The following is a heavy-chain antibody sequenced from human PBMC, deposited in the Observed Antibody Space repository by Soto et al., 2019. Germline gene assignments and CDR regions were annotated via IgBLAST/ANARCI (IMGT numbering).Heavy chain of an antibody. CDR1: GGSFSGYY. CDR2: INHSGST. V-gene: IGHV4-34*01. J-gene: IGHJ4*02. CDR3: ARNIRGGLAGFDY. D-gene: IGHD2-2*02. Sequence: PSETLSLTCAVYGGSFSGYYWSWIRQPPGKGLEWIGEINHSGSTNYNPSLKSRVTISVDTSKNQFSLKLSSVTAADTAVYYCARNIRGGLAGFDYWGQGTLVTVS.